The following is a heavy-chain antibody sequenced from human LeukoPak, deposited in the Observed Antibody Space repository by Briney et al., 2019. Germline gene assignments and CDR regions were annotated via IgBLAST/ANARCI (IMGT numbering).Heavy chain of an antibody. CDR3: ARDGEGYFDY. CDR2: IYSGGST. V-gene: IGHV3-66*01. CDR1: GFTVSSIY. J-gene: IGHJ4*02. Sequence: PGGSLRLSCAASGFTVSSIYMSWVRQAAGEVLEWVSVIYSGGSTYYADSVKGRFTISRDNSKNTLHLQMNSLRAEDTAVYYCARDGEGYFDYWGQGTLVTVSS. D-gene: IGHD3-3*01.